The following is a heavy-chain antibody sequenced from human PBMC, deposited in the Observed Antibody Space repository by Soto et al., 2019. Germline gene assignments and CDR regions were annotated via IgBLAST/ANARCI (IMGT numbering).Heavy chain of an antibody. CDR1: GFTVSSNY. D-gene: IGHD4-4*01. V-gene: IGHV3-66*01. CDR2: IYSGGNT. CDR3: ARTLMATVTTFDY. Sequence: GGSLRLSCVASGFTVSSNYMSWVRQAPGKGLKWVSIIYSGGNTYYADSVKGKFTISRDNSKNTLYLQMNSLRAEDTAVYYCARTLMATVTTFDYWGQGALVTVSS. J-gene: IGHJ4*02.